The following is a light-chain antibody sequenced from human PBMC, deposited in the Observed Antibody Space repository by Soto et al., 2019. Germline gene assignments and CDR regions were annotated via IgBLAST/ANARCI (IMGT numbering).Light chain of an antibody. CDR3: KQYNSYDWT. J-gene: IGKJ1*01. CDR1: QSISSW. V-gene: IGKV1-5*01. CDR2: DAS. Sequence: DIQMTQSPSTLSASVGDRVTITCRASQSISSWLAWYQQKPGKAPKLLIYDASSLERGVPSRFSGSGSGTEFTLTISSLQPDDFSTYYCKQYNSYDWTFGQGTQVEIK.